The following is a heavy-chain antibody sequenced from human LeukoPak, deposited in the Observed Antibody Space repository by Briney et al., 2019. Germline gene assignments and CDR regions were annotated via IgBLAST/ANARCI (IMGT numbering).Heavy chain of an antibody. CDR2: INPSGGST. J-gene: IGHJ4*02. CDR1: GYIFTSYF. Sequence: ASVKVSCKASGYIFTSYFMHWVRQAPGQGLEWMGIINPSGGSTSYAQKFQGRVTMTRDMSTSTVYMELSSLRSEDTAVYYCARDLASYYDSSPLGRWGQGTLVTVSS. CDR3: ARDLASYYDSSPLGR. D-gene: IGHD3-22*01. V-gene: IGHV1-46*01.